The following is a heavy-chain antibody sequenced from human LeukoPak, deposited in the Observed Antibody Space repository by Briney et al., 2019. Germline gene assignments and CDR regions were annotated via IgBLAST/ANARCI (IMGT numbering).Heavy chain of an antibody. CDR3: ARVNQVGGGSCYKF. V-gene: IGHV1-2*02. CDR1: GYTFTGYY. Sequence: ASVKVSCKASGYTFTGYYMHWVRQAPGQGLEWMGWINPNSGGTNYAQKFQGRVTMTRDTSISTAYMELSSLRSEDTAVYYCARVNQVGGGSCYKFWGQGTLVTVSS. D-gene: IGHD2-15*01. CDR2: INPNSGGT. J-gene: IGHJ4*02.